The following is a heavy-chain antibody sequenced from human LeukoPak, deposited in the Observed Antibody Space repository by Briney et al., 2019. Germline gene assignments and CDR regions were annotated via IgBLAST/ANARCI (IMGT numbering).Heavy chain of an antibody. Sequence: SETLSPTCAVYGGSFSGYYWSWIRQPPGKGLEWIGEINHSGSTNYNPSLKSRVTISVDTSKNQFSLKLSSVTAADTAVYYCASRNCSSTSCYFDYWGQGTLVTVSS. CDR2: INHSGST. D-gene: IGHD2-2*01. V-gene: IGHV4-34*01. J-gene: IGHJ4*02. CDR1: GGSFSGYY. CDR3: ASRNCSSTSCYFDY.